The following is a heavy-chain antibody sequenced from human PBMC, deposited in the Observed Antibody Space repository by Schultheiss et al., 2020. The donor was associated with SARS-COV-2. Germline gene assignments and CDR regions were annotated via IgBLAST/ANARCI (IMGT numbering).Heavy chain of an antibody. D-gene: IGHD3-10*01. Sequence: SGPTLVKPTQTLTLTCTFSGFSLSTSGMCVGWIRQPPGKALEWLALIDWDDDKYYSTSLKTRLTISKDTSKNQVVLTMTNMDPVDTATYYCARIPFYYGSEWLNISRNDCCYCGMDVWGQGTTVTVSS. CDR2: IDWDDDK. J-gene: IGHJ6*02. CDR1: GFSLSTSGMC. V-gene: IGHV2-70*01. CDR3: ARIPFYYGSEWLNISRNDCCYCGMDV.